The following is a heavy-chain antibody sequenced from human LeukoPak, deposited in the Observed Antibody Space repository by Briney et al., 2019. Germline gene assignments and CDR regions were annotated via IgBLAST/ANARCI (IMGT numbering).Heavy chain of an antibody. Sequence: GGSLRLSCAASGFTFSSSWMSWVRQAPGKGLEWVANIKQDGSEKYYVDSVKGRFTISRDNAKNSLYLQMNSLRAEDTAVYYCARDRIRSGYSADYWGQGTLVTVSS. CDR3: ARDRIRSGYSADY. D-gene: IGHD3-22*01. CDR1: GFTFSSSW. CDR2: IKQDGSEK. V-gene: IGHV3-7*01. J-gene: IGHJ4*02.